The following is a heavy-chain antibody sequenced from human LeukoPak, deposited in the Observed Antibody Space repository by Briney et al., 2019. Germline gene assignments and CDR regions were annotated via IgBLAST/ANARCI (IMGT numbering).Heavy chain of an antibody. CDR1: GGSFSGYY. CDR2: INHSGST. Sequence: SETLSLTCAVYGGSFSGYYWSWIRQPPGKGLEWIGEINHSGSTNYSPSLKSRVTISVDTSKNQFSLKLSSVTAADTAVYYCARVYDFWSVPFDPWGQGTLVTVSS. J-gene: IGHJ5*02. V-gene: IGHV4-34*01. CDR3: ARVYDFWSVPFDP. D-gene: IGHD3-3*01.